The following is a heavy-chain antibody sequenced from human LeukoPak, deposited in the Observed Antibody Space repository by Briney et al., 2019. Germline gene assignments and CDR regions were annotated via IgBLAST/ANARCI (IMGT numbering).Heavy chain of an antibody. CDR3: ATGDALTWYGDLFDY. CDR2: FDPEDDET. V-gene: IGHV1-24*01. CDR1: GCTLTELS. Sequence: ASVKVSCKVSGCTLTELSMHWVRQAPGKGLEWMGGFDPEDDETIYAQKFQGRVTMTEDTSTDTAYMELSSLRSEDTAVYYCATGDALTWYGDLFDYWGQGTLVTVSS. D-gene: IGHD4-17*01. J-gene: IGHJ4*02.